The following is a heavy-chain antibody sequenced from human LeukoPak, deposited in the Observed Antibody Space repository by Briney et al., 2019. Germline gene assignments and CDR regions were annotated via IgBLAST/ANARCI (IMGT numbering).Heavy chain of an antibody. CDR2: ISSSSSYI. D-gene: IGHD1-26*01. V-gene: IGHV3-21*01. CDR1: GFTFSNAW. J-gene: IGHJ4*02. Sequence: PGGSLRLSCAASGFTFSNAWMSWVRQAPGKGLEWVSSISSSSSYIYYADSVKGRFTISRDNAKNSLYLQMNSLRAEDTAVYYCARGSGSSPLDYWGQGTLVTVSS. CDR3: ARGSGSSPLDY.